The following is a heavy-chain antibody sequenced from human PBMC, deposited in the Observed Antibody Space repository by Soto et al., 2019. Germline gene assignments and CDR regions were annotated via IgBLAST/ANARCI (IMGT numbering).Heavy chain of an antibody. CDR2: ISGSGGST. D-gene: IGHD2-15*01. Sequence: EVQLLESGGGLVQPGGSLRLSCAASGFTFSSYAMSWVRQAPGKGLEWVSAISGSGGSTYYADSVKGRFTISRDNSKNTLDLQMNSLRAEDTAVYYCAKQGGHIVVVVAATLDSWGQGTLVTVSS. J-gene: IGHJ4*02. V-gene: IGHV3-23*01. CDR3: AKQGGHIVVVVAATLDS. CDR1: GFTFSSYA.